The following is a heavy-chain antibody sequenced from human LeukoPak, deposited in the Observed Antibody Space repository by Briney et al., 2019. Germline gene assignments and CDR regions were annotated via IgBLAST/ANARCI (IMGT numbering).Heavy chain of an antibody. J-gene: IGHJ6*04. CDR3: ARGGYGDYPDYYGMDV. Sequence: SQTLSLTCAVSGGSTSSGGYSWSWIRQPPGKGLEWIGYIYHSGSTYYNPSLKSRVTISVDRSKNQFSLKLSSVTAAATAVYYCARGGYGDYPDYYGMDVWGKGTTVTVSS. D-gene: IGHD4-17*01. CDR2: IYHSGST. CDR1: GGSTSSGGYS. V-gene: IGHV4-30-2*01.